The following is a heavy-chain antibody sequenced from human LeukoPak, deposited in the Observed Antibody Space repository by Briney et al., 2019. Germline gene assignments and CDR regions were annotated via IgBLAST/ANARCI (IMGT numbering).Heavy chain of an antibody. CDR3: AELGITMIGGV. D-gene: IGHD3-10*02. Sequence: GGSLRLSCAASGFTFSSYEMNWVRQAPGEGLEWVSYISSSGSTIYYADSVKGRFTIYRDNAKNSLYLQMNSLRAEDTAVYYCAELGITMIGGVWGKGTTVTIPS. J-gene: IGHJ6*04. CDR2: ISSSGSTI. V-gene: IGHV3-48*03. CDR1: GFTFSSYE.